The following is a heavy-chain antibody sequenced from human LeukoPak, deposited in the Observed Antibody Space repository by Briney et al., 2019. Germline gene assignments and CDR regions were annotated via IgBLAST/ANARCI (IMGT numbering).Heavy chain of an antibody. D-gene: IGHD6-13*01. V-gene: IGHV3-23*01. CDR2: ISGSGGTT. Sequence: GGSLRLSCAASGFPFSSYGMSWVRQAPGKGLEWVSVISGSGGTTDYADSVKGRFIVSRDNSKNTLYLQMNSLRAEDTAVYYCAKGQQRLVGAGYTYYMDVWGKGTTVTISS. J-gene: IGHJ6*03. CDR1: GFPFSSYG. CDR3: AKGQQRLVGAGYTYYMDV.